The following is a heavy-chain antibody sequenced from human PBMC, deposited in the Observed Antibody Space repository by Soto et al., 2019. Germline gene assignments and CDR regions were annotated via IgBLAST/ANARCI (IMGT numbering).Heavy chain of an antibody. CDR2: LYYSGRT. J-gene: IGHJ4*02. Sequence: SETRPLTGTVSGVNISGYDWSWIRQPPGKGLEWIGYLYYSGRTNRNPSLKSRLTISVDTSKNQSSLKLSSVPAAHPAVYYCPRNWGSTNDYWGRGTLVTVSP. V-gene: IGHV4-59*01. D-gene: IGHD3-16*01. CDR1: GVNISGYD. CDR3: PRNWGSTNDY.